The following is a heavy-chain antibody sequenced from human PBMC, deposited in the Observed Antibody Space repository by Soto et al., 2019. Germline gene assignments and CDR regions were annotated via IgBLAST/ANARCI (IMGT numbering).Heavy chain of an antibody. V-gene: IGHV1-69*13. Sequence: SVKVSCKASGGTFSSYAISWVRQAPGQGLEWMGGIIPIFGTANYAQRFQGRVTITADESTSTAYMELSSLRSEETAVYYCAREWYNWNSHGMDVWGQGTTVTVSS. CDR1: GGTFSSYA. CDR2: IIPIFGTA. J-gene: IGHJ6*02. D-gene: IGHD1-7*01. CDR3: AREWYNWNSHGMDV.